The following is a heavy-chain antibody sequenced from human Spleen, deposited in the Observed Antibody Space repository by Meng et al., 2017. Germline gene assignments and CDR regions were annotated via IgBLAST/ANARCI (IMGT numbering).Heavy chain of an antibody. CDR1: GGSISSYY. D-gene: IGHD4-11*01. CDR2: IYYSGST. CDR3: ARGPTTMAHDFDY. J-gene: IGHJ4*02. V-gene: IGHV4-59*12. Sequence: QVQLQRWGAGLLKPSESRSLTCTVSGGSISSYYWSWIRQPPGKGLEWIGYIYYSGSTNYNPSLKSRVTISVDTSKNNLSLKLSSVTAADSAVYYCARGPTTMAHDFDYWGQGTLVTVSS.